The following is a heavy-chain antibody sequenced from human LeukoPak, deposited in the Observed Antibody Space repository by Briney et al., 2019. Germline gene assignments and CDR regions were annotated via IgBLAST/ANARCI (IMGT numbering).Heavy chain of an antibody. D-gene: IGHD2-15*01. Sequence: PGGSLRLSCAASGFTFSSYSMNWVRQAPGKGLEWVGFIRSKAYGGTTEYAASVKGRFTISRDDSKSIAYLQMNSLKTEDTAVYYCTRDSGGSWYPDHYFDYWGQGTLVTVSS. CDR1: GFTFSSYS. CDR3: TRDSGGSWYPDHYFDY. CDR2: IRSKAYGGTT. V-gene: IGHV3-49*04. J-gene: IGHJ4*02.